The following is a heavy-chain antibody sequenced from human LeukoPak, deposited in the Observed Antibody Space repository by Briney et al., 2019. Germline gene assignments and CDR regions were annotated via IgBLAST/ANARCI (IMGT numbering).Heavy chain of an antibody. D-gene: IGHD1-26*01. J-gene: IGHJ5*02. V-gene: IGHV3-74*01. CDR1: GFTFSSYW. CDR3: ASMNSGSYNRWDNWFDP. Sequence: GGSLRLSCAASGFTFSSYWMHWVRQAPGKGLVWVSRINSDGSSTSYADSVKGRFTISRDNAKNTLYLQMNSLRAEDTAVYYCASMNSGSYNRWDNWFDPWGQGTLATVSS. CDR2: INSDGSST.